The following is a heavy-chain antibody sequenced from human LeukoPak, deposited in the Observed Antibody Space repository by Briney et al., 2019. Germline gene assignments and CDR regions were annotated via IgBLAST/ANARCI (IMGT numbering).Heavy chain of an antibody. Sequence: GGFLRLSCAPSGFSLSCSAMHWVRQPSGKGLEWVGRIRSKANNYPTAYAASVKGRFTISRDDSKNTTYLQMDSLKSDDTAVYFCASREVVVTATESGYWGQGTLVTVSS. CDR3: ASREVVVTATESGY. CDR2: IRSKANNYPT. CDR1: GFSLSCSA. D-gene: IGHD2-21*02. J-gene: IGHJ4*02. V-gene: IGHV3-73*01.